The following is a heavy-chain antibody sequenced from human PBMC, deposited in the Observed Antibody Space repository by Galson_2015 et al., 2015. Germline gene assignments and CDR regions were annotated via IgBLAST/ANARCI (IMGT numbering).Heavy chain of an antibody. CDR2: VNYAGST. J-gene: IGHJ3*02. CDR3: ATSTIKIGQDAFDI. CDR1: GASISNDNHY. Sequence: TLSLTCTVSGASISNDNHYWGWIRQRPGKGLEWIGYVNYAGSTYTNPSLKSRLALSLDPSKNQLSLSLTSVTAADTAVYYCATSTIKIGQDAFDIWGQGTRVSVSS. D-gene: IGHD3-9*01. V-gene: IGHV4-31*03.